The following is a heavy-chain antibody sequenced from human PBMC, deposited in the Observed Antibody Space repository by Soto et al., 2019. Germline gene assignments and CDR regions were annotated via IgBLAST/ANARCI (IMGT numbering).Heavy chain of an antibody. CDR2: ISSSSSTI. V-gene: IGHV3-48*01. CDR1: GFTFSSYS. D-gene: IGHD6-19*01. CDR3: ARDRIGYSSGLYLSEY. J-gene: IGHJ4*02. Sequence: GVSLRLSCAASGFTFSSYSMNWVRKDTGKGLEWVSYISSSSSTIYYADSVKGRFTISRDNAKNSLYLQMNSLRAEDTAVYYCARDRIGYSSGLYLSEYLGQGTLVTVSS.